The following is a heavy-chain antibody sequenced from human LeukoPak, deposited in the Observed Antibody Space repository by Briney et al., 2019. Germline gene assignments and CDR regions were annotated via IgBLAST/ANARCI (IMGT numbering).Heavy chain of an antibody. CDR3: AREEGIDSSGYWGWFDP. J-gene: IGHJ5*02. Sequence: GASVKVSCKASGYTFTGYYMHWVRQAPGQGLEWMGWINPNSGGTNYAQKFQGRVTMTRDTSISTAYMELSRLRSDDTAVYYCAREEGIDSSGYWGWFDPWGQGTLVTVSS. V-gene: IGHV1-2*02. CDR2: INPNSGGT. D-gene: IGHD3-22*01. CDR1: GYTFTGYY.